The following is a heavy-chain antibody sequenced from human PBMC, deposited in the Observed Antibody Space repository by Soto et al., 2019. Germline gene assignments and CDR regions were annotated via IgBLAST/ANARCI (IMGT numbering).Heavy chain of an antibody. Sequence: SVKVSCKASGGTFSSYAISWVRQAPGQGLEWMGGIIPIFGTANYAQKFQGRVTITADESTSTAYMELSSLRSEDTAVYYCARRIAAAGTLRYFDYWGQGTLVTVSS. V-gene: IGHV1-69*13. D-gene: IGHD6-13*01. J-gene: IGHJ4*02. CDR3: ARRIAAAGTLRYFDY. CDR2: IIPIFGTA. CDR1: GGTFSSYA.